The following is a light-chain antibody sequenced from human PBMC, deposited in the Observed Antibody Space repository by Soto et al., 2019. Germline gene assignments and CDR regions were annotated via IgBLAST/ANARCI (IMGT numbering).Light chain of an antibody. J-gene: IGKJ1*01. CDR3: QHYGGMWT. CDR1: QSISNR. Sequence: DIQMTQSPSTLPASVGDRVTITCRASQSISNRLAWYQQKPGKAPKVLIYDASKLESGVPSRFSGSGFGTQFILTISSLQPDDFATYWCQHYGGMWTFAQGTKVEVK. CDR2: DAS. V-gene: IGKV1-5*01.